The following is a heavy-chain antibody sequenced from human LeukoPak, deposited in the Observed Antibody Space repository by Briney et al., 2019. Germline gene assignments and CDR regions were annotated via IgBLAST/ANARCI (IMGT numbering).Heavy chain of an antibody. D-gene: IGHD2-21*02. CDR2: INPSGGST. J-gene: IGHJ6*03. CDR3: ARRGVVTATSFDAMDV. Sequence: ASVKVSCKASGYTFTSYYMHWVRQAPGQGLEWMGIINPSGGSTSYAQKFQGRVTMTRDTSTSTVYMELSSLRSEDTAVYYCARRGVVTATSFDAMDVWGNGTTVTVSS. V-gene: IGHV1-46*01. CDR1: GYTFTSYY.